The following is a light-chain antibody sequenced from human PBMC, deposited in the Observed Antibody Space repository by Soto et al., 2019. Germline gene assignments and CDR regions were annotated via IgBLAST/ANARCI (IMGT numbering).Light chain of an antibody. CDR2: DAS. Sequence: EIVLTQSPAILSLSPGERATLSCRASQSINNYLGWYQQKPGQAPRLLISDASNRATGIPARFSGSGSGTDFTLTISRLEPEDFAVYYCQQYGSSGTFGQGTKVDIK. V-gene: IGKV3-11*01. J-gene: IGKJ1*01. CDR3: QQYGSSGT. CDR1: QSINNY.